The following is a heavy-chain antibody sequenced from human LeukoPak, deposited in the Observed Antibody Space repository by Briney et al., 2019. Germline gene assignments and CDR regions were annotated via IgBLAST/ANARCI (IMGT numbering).Heavy chain of an antibody. V-gene: IGHV4-39*01. CDR3: ASFYCSGGSCYQYFSYYYMDV. D-gene: IGHD2-15*01. Sequence: SETLYLTCTVSGGSVSSSGYYWGWIRQTPGKGLEWIGRIYCYGSTYYNPSLKSRVTISVDTSKNQFSLKLSSVTAADTAVYYCASFYCSGGSCYQYFSYYYMDVWGKGTTVTISS. CDR1: GGSVSSSGYY. J-gene: IGHJ6*03. CDR2: IYCYGST.